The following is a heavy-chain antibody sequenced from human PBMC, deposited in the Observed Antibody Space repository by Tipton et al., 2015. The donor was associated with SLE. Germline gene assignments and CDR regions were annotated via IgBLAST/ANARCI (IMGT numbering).Heavy chain of an antibody. CDR3: ARDRDGDYGGWYFDL. Sequence: SLRLSCAASGFTFSSYSMNWVRQAPGKGLEWVSSISSSSSYIYYADSVKGRFTISRDNAKNSLYLQMNSLRAEDTAVYYCARDRDGDYGGWYFDLWGRGTLVTVSS. D-gene: IGHD4-17*01. J-gene: IGHJ2*01. V-gene: IGHV3-21*01. CDR1: GFTFSSYS. CDR2: ISSSSSYI.